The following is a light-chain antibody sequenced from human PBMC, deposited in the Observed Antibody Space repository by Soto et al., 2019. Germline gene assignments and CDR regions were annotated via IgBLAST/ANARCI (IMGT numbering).Light chain of an antibody. J-gene: IGKJ1*01. V-gene: IGKV1-12*01. CDR3: QQANTFPWT. Sequence: IQLTHPPSSVSAAGGDRVTITCRASQDISTRLAWHQQKPGTAPKLLIYAASTLLSGVPSRFSGSGSGTDFSLTVSSLQPEDLATYFCQQANTFPWTFGQGTKVDIK. CDR2: AAS. CDR1: QDISTR.